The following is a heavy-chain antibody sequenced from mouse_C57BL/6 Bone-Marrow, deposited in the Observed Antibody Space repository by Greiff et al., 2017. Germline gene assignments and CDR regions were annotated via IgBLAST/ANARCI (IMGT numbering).Heavy chain of an antibody. CDR1: GYTFTDYY. CDR2: INPYNGGT. Sequence: EVQLQQSGPVLVKPGASVKMSCKASGYTFTDYYMNWVKQSHGKSLEWIGVINPYNGGTSYNQKFKGKATLTVDKSSSTAYMELNSLTSEDSAVYNCARKSNWYFDVWGTGTTVTVSS. D-gene: IGHD1-3*01. V-gene: IGHV1-19*01. CDR3: ARKSNWYFDV. J-gene: IGHJ1*03.